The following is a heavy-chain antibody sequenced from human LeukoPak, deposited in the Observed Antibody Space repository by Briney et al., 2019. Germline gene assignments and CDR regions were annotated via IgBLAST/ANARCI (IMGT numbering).Heavy chain of an antibody. D-gene: IGHD1-26*01. V-gene: IGHV3-30*02. J-gene: IGHJ4*02. CDR2: IRYDGSNK. CDR3: AKDRSGGSEYLDY. Sequence: GGSLRLSCAASGFTFSSYGMHWVRQAPGKRLEWVAFIRYDGSNKYYADSVKGRFTISRDNSKNTLYLQMNSLTAEDTAVYYCAKDRSGGSEYLDYWGQGTLVTVSS. CDR1: GFTFSSYG.